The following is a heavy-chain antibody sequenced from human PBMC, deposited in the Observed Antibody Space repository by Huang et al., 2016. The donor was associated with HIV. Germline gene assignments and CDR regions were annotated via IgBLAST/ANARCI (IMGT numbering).Heavy chain of an antibody. CDR2: VYQSGST. V-gene: IGHV4-39*01. Sequence: QLQLQESGPGQVKPSETLSLTCTVSGDFISSTNYYWGWIRQAPGKGLEWVGGVYQSGSTNYNPSLKSRVTLSVDTSRNQLSLRLNSVTAADTAVYYCASQHIGAAATWFWGRGTQVAVSS. J-gene: IGHJ4*02. D-gene: IGHD6-13*01. CDR3: ASQHIGAAATWF. CDR1: GDFISSTNYY.